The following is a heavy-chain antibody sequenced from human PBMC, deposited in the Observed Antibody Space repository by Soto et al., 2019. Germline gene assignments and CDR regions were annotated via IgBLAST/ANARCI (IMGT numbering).Heavy chain of an antibody. CDR1: EGTFSTYS. Sequence: QVQLVQSGAEVKKPGSSVKVSCKDSEGTFSTYSMFWVRQAPGQGLEWMGRIIPMLGIRNYAQRFQDRVTITADKSTATAHMELSSLRSEDTALYYCTIGSWSGEVFDIWGQGTMVTVSS. D-gene: IGHD2-21*01. CDR3: TIGSWSGEVFDI. CDR2: IIPMLGIR. V-gene: IGHV1-69*02. J-gene: IGHJ3*02.